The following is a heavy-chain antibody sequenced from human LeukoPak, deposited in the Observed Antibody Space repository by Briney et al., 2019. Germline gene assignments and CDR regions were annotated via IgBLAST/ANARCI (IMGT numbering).Heavy chain of an antibody. D-gene: IGHD3-10*01. CDR3: ARLNYYGSRSLNWFDP. V-gene: IGHV4-30-2*01. CDR2: IYHSGST. CDR1: GGSISSGGYP. J-gene: IGHJ5*02. Sequence: SETLSLTCAVSGGSISSGGYPWSWIRQPPGKGLEWIGYIYHSGSTYYNPSLKSRVTISVDRSKNQFSLKLSSVTAADTAVYYCARLNYYGSRSLNWFDPWGQGTLVTVSS.